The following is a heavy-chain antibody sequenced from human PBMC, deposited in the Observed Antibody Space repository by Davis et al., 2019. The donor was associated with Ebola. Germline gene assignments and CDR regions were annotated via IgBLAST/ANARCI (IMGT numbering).Heavy chain of an antibody. CDR1: GFSLSTTGVG. V-gene: IGHV2-5*02. D-gene: IGHD1/OR15-1a*01. J-gene: IGHJ6*02. CDR2: IYWDNDK. CDR3: VHRLITTNVDYGMDV. Sequence: SGPTLVNPTQTLTLTCTFSGFSLSTTGVGVGWIRQPPGKALEWLALIYWDNDKRYSPSLKSRLTITKDTSKNQVVLTMTHMDPVDTATYYCVHRLITTNVDYGMDVWGQGTTVTVSS.